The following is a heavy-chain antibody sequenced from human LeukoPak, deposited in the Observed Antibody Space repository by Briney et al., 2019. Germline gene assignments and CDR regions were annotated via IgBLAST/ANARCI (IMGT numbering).Heavy chain of an antibody. J-gene: IGHJ3*02. V-gene: IGHV4-39*07. Sequence: PSETLSLTCTVSGGSISSSSYYWGWIRQPPGKGLEWIGSIYYSGSTNYNPSLKSRVTISVDTSKNQFSLKLSSVTAADTAVYYCARARITIFGVVTVDSFDIWGQGTMVTVSS. CDR1: GGSISSSSYY. CDR2: IYYSGST. D-gene: IGHD3-3*01. CDR3: ARARITIFGVVTVDSFDI.